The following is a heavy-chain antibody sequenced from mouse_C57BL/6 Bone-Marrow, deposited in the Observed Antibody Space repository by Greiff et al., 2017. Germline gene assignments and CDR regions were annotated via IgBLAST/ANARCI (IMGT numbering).Heavy chain of an antibody. CDR1: GFSLSTFGMG. Sequence: QVTLKESGPGILQPSQTLSLTCSFSGFSLSTFGMGVGWIRQPSGKGLEWLAHIWWDDDKYYNPALKRRLTISKDTSKNQVFLKIANVDTADTATYYCARYRWLLQDYAMDYWGQGTSVTVSS. D-gene: IGHD2-3*01. CDR2: IWWDDDK. J-gene: IGHJ4*01. V-gene: IGHV8-8*01. CDR3: ARYRWLLQDYAMDY.